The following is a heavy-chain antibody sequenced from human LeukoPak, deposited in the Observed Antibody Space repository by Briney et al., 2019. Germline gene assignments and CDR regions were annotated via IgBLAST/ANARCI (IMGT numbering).Heavy chain of an antibody. CDR2: IHNSGST. J-gene: IGHJ3*02. Sequence: SETLSLTCTVSGGSVRSYYWSWIRQPPGEGLEWIAYIHNSGSTNYNPSLKSRVTISVDTSKNHFSLKLSPVTAADTAVYYCVRDWEGFNFDIWGQGTMVTVSS. V-gene: IGHV4-59*02. D-gene: IGHD1-26*01. CDR3: VRDWEGFNFDI. CDR1: GGSVRSYY.